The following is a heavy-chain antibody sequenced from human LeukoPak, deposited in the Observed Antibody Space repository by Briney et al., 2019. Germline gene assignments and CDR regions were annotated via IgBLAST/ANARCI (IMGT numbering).Heavy chain of an antibody. V-gene: IGHV3-74*01. J-gene: IGHJ4*02. Sequence: GGSPRLSCAASGFTFSSYWMHWVRQAPGKGLVWVSRIKSDGSTTNYAGSVKGRFTISRDNAKNTLYLQMNSLRAGDTAVYYCAKVGYSSSSGLDYWGQGTLVTVSS. D-gene: IGHD6-6*01. CDR1: GFTFSSYW. CDR3: AKVGYSSSSGLDY. CDR2: IKSDGSTT.